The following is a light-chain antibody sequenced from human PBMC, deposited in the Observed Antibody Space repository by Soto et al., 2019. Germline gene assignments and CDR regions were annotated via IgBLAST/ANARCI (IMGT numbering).Light chain of an antibody. J-gene: IGLJ2*01. CDR1: SSDIGGYDY. CDR3: SSYTGTKNLL. CDR2: EVS. Sequence: QSVLTQPPSASGSPGQSVTISCTGTSSDIGGYDYVSWYQQHPGKVPKLLIYEVSKRPSGVPDRFSGSKSGKTASLTVSGLQAEDEADYYCSSYTGTKNLLFGGGTKGTVL. V-gene: IGLV2-8*01.